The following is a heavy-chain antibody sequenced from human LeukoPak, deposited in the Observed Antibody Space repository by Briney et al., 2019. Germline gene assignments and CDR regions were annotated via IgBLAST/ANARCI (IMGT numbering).Heavy chain of an antibody. CDR1: GFTFRSYW. D-gene: IGHD3-3*01. Sequence: GGSLRLSCATSGFTFRSYWMHWVRQAPGKGLVWVSRLNFDGSDTSYADSVKGRFTISRDNAKNTLYLQMNSLRAEDTAVYYCARRFQNALRALSDDAFDVWGQGTMVTVSS. CDR3: ARRFQNALRALSDDAFDV. V-gene: IGHV3-74*01. CDR2: LNFDGSDT. J-gene: IGHJ3*01.